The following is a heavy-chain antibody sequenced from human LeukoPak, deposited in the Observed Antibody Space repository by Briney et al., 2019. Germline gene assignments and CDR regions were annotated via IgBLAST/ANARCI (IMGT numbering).Heavy chain of an antibody. D-gene: IGHD3-10*01. CDR2: IHKNAIT. CDR3: SLRVRGVPDYMDV. J-gene: IGHJ6*03. Sequence: GGSLRLSCSASGFTFTTYGMNWVRQAPGKGLEWVSVIHKNAITYYADTVKGRFTISRDNSKNMLYLQMNSLRAEDTAVYARSLRVRGVPDYMDVWGKGTTVTISS. V-gene: IGHV3-53*01. CDR1: GFTFTTYG.